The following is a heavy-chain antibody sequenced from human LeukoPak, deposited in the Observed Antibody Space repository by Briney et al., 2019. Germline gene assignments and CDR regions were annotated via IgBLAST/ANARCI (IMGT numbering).Heavy chain of an antibody. D-gene: IGHD1-26*01. CDR3: ARVGIYFDY. Sequence: SETLSLTCTVSGGSISSYYWSWIRQPPGKGLEWIGEINHSGSTNYNPSLKSRVTISVDTSKNQFSLKLSSVTAADTAVYYCARVGIYFDYWGQGTLVTVSS. V-gene: IGHV4-34*01. J-gene: IGHJ4*02. CDR2: INHSGST. CDR1: GGSISSYY.